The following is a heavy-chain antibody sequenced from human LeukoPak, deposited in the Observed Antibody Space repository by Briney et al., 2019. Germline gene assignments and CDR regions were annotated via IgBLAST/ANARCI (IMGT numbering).Heavy chain of an antibody. D-gene: IGHD3-10*01. J-gene: IGHJ6*02. Sequence: ASVKVSFKASGYTFTGYYMHWVRQATGQGLEWMGWINPNSGGTNYAQKFQGRVTMTRDTSISTAYMELSRLRSDDTAVYYCARLKGSHMVRGVWDYYYGMDVWGQGTTVTVSS. CDR2: INPNSGGT. CDR3: ARLKGSHMVRGVWDYYYGMDV. CDR1: GYTFTGYY. V-gene: IGHV1-2*02.